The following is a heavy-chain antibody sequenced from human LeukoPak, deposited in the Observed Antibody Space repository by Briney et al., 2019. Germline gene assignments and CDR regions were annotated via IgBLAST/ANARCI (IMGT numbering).Heavy chain of an antibody. CDR3: ANGSYLDY. CDR2: ISYDGSNK. V-gene: IGHV3-30*18. D-gene: IGHD1-26*01. J-gene: IGHJ4*02. Sequence: GGSLRLSCAASGFTFSSYGMHWVRQASGKGLEWVAVISYDGSNKYYADSVKGRFTISRDNSKNTLYLQMNSLRAEDTAVYYCANGSYLDYWGQGTLVTVSS. CDR1: GFTFSSYG.